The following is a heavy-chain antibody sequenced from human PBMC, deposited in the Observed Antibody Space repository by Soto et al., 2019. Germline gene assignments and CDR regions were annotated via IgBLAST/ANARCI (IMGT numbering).Heavy chain of an antibody. V-gene: IGHV3-30*18. J-gene: IGHJ5*02. D-gene: IGHD3-10*01. CDR1: GFTFSSYG. CDR2: ISYDGSNK. Sequence: QVQLVESGGGVVQPGRSLRLSCAASGFTFSSYGMHWVRQAPGKGLEWVAVISYDGSNKYYADSVKGRFTISRDNSKNTLYLQMNSLRAEDTAVYYCAKDNSITMVQDGGFDPWGQGTLVTVSS. CDR3: AKDNSITMVQDGGFDP.